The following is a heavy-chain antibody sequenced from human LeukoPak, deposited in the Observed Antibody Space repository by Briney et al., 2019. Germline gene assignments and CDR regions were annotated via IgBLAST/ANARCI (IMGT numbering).Heavy chain of an antibody. V-gene: IGHV1-2*02. J-gene: IGHJ6*02. CDR2: INPNSGGI. Sequence: ASVKVPCKASGYTFTGYYMHWVRQAPGQGLEWMGWINPNSGGINYAQKFQGRVTMTRDTSISTAYMELSRLRSDDTAVYYCARTGPPKSMDVWGQGTAVTVSS. CDR3: ARTGPPKSMDV. D-gene: IGHD3-10*01. CDR1: GYTFTGYY.